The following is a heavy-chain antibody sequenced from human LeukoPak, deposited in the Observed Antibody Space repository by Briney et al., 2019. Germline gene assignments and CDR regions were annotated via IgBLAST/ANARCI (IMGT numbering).Heavy chain of an antibody. Sequence: SVKVSCKASGGTFSSYAISWVRQAPGQGLEWMGRIIPILGIANYAQKFQGRVAITADKSTSTAYMELSSLRSEDTAVYYCARDRGYSYGPTYYYYGMDVWGQGTTVTVSS. J-gene: IGHJ6*02. CDR3: ARDRGYSYGPTYYYYGMDV. CDR2: IIPILGIA. CDR1: GGTFSSYA. D-gene: IGHD5-18*01. V-gene: IGHV1-69*04.